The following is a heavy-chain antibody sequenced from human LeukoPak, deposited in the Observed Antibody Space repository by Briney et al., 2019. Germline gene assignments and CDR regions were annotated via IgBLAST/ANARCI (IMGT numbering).Heavy chain of an antibody. CDR3: AKSLYGSGSIDWFDP. D-gene: IGHD3-10*01. CDR1: GFTFSSCA. V-gene: IGHV3-23*01. CDR2: ISGSGGST. J-gene: IGHJ5*02. Sequence: GGSLRLSCAASGFTFSSCAMSWVRQAPGKGLEWVSAISGSGGSTYYADSVKGRFTISRDSSKNTLYLQMNRLRAEDTAVYYCAKSLYGSGSIDWFDPWGQGTLVSVSS.